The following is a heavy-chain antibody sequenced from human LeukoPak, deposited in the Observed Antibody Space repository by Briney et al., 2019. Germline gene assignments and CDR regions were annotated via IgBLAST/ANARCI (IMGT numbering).Heavy chain of an antibody. CDR1: GGSILDSTYY. V-gene: IGHV4-39*01. D-gene: IGHD4-17*01. J-gene: IGHJ4*02. Sequence: SETLSLTCTVSGGSILDSTYYWAWIRQPPGKGLEWIGLMSHSGTSAYNPSLEGRLTISVDTSKNQFSLRLTSVTAADTAVYCLRSHGAYWGQGTLVTVSS. CDR3: RSHGAY. CDR2: MSHSGTS.